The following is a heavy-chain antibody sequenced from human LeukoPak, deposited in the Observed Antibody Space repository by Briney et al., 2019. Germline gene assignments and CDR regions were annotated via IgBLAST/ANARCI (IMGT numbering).Heavy chain of an antibody. D-gene: IGHD6-13*01. J-gene: IGHJ4*02. V-gene: IGHV3-7*01. CDR1: FTFSXXW. CDR3: ARSSWYSSSWYSTLYLDY. Sequence: FTFSXXWMSWVRQAPGKGLEWVANIKQDGSDKYYVDSVKGRFTISRDNAKNSLYLQMNSLRAEDTALYYCARSSWYSSSWYSTLYLDYWGQGTLVTVSS. CDR2: IKQDGSDK.